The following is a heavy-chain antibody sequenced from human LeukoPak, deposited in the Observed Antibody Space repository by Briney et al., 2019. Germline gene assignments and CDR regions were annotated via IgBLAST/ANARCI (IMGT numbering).Heavy chain of an antibody. CDR1: GFTLSRYG. J-gene: IGHJ5*02. D-gene: IGHD1-7*01. Sequence: GRSLSLSCAASGFTLSRYGLHWVRQAPGKGLEWVPVIWYDGSNKYYADSGKARLPLSRDNSKNTLYLQMNSLRPEDTAVYDCARDDRPRVTGTSWVDPLGRGTLATVSA. CDR3: ARDDRPRVTGTSWVDP. V-gene: IGHV3-33*01. CDR2: IWYDGSNK.